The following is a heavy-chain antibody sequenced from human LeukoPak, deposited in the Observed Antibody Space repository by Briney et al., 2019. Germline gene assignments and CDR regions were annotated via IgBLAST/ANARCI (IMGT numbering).Heavy chain of an antibody. V-gene: IGHV1-18*01. CDR3: ARGGPGWNSSSGYNY. D-gene: IGHD6-25*01. J-gene: IGHJ4*02. Sequence: GASVKVSCKTSGYTFTSYGIIWVRQAPGQGLEWMGWISAYNGNRNYAQKLQGRVTMTTDTSTSTAYMELRSLRSDDTAVYYCARGGPGWNSSSGYNYWGQGPLVTVSS. CDR2: ISAYNGNR. CDR1: GYTFTSYG.